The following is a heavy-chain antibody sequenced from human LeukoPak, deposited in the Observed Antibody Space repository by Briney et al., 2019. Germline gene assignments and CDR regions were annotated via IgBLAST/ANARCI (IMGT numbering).Heavy chain of an antibody. D-gene: IGHD6-19*01. J-gene: IGHJ4*02. Sequence: RASVKVSCKASGYTFTAYYMHWVRQAPGQGLEWMGWINPNSGDANCAQKFQGRVTMTRDTSINTAYMELSRLRSDDTAVYYCASTTVTGPFDYWGQGTLVTVSS. V-gene: IGHV1-2*02. CDR2: INPNSGDA. CDR3: ASTTVTGPFDY. CDR1: GYTFTAYY.